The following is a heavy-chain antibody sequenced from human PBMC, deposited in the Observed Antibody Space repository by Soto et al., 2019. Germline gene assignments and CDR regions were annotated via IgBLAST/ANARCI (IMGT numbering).Heavy chain of an antibody. CDR1: EFSFDDYA. CDR2: ISYNGSNK. D-gene: IGHD6-13*01. J-gene: IGHJ6*02. Sequence: PGGSLRLSCAASEFSFDDYAMSWVHQAPGKGLEWVSVISYNGSNKYYADYVKGRFTISRDNSKNTLYLQMNSLRAEDTAVYYCARGEVQQQLDYYYYGMDVWGQGTTVTVSS. CDR3: ARGEVQQQLDYYYYGMDV. V-gene: IGHV3-30-3*01.